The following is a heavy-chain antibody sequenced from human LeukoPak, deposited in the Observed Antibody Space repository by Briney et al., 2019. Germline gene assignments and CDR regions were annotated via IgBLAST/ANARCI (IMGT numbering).Heavy chain of an antibody. CDR1: GFTFTSYA. V-gene: IGHV3-23*01. D-gene: IGHD3-22*01. CDR2: ISGSGAG. CDR3: AKKGAGGYDSSGYYYFDY. J-gene: IGHJ4*02. Sequence: PGGSLRLSCAASGFTFTSYAMSWVRQAPGKGLEWVSAISGSGAGKYGDSVKGRFTISRDTSKNTLYLQMNSLRAEDTAVYYCAKKGAGGYDSSGYYYFDYWGQGTLVTVSS.